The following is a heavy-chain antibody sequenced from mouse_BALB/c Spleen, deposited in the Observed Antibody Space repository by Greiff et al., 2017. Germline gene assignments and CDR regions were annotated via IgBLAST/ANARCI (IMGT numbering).Heavy chain of an antibody. CDR3: ARSEKASSLFDY. Sequence: VQLQQSGPELVKPGALVKISCKASGYTFTSYDINWVKQRPEQGLERIGEINPSNGGTNYNEKFKSKATLTVDKSSSTAYMQLSSLTSEDSAVYYCARSEKASSLFDYWGQGTTLTVSS. J-gene: IGHJ2*01. CDR2: INPSNGGT. V-gene: IGHV1S81*02. D-gene: IGHD1-1*01. CDR1: GYTFTSYD.